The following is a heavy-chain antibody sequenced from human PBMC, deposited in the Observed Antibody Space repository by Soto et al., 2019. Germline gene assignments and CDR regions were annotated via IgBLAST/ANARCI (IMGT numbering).Heavy chain of an antibody. CDR1: GFTFSSYG. V-gene: IGHV3-30*18. D-gene: IGHD6-13*01. J-gene: IGHJ4*02. Sequence: GSLRLSCAASGFTFSSYGMHWVRQAPGKGLEWVAVISYDGSNKYYADSVKGRFTISRDNSKNTLYLQMNSLRAEDTAVYYCAKATGSSSWTAFDYWGQGTLVTVSS. CDR2: ISYDGSNK. CDR3: AKATGSSSWTAFDY.